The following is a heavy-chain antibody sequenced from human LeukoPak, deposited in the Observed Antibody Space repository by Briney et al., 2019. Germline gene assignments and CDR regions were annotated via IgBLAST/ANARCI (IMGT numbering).Heavy chain of an antibody. CDR3: ARDRAVRWTGSLNL. Sequence: SLRLSCAASGFNFVNYAMHWVRQAPGKGLEWVSGINWSSGSLGHADSVKGRFTISRDNAKNSLYLQITSLRAEDTAVYYCARDRAVRWTGSLNLWGQGTMVTVSS. D-gene: IGHD3/OR15-3a*01. J-gene: IGHJ3*01. V-gene: IGHV3-9*01. CDR2: INWSSGSL. CDR1: GFNFVNYA.